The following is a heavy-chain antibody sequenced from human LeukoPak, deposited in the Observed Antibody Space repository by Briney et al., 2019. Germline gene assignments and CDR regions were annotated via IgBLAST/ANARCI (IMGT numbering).Heavy chain of an antibody. Sequence: GGSLRLSCVDSGFTFSRYWMSWVRQVPGKGLEWVANIKQDGSERYYVDSVKGRFTISRDNAKNSLYLQMNSLRAEDTAVYYCARDLAYYDFGYFDYWGQGTLVTVSS. V-gene: IGHV3-7*01. D-gene: IGHD3-3*01. J-gene: IGHJ4*02. CDR1: GFTFSRYW. CDR3: ARDLAYYDFGYFDY. CDR2: IKQDGSER.